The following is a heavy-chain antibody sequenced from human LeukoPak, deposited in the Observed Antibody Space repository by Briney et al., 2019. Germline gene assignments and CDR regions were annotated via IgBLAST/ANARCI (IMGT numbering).Heavy chain of an antibody. CDR2: IYYSGST. J-gene: IGHJ4*02. D-gene: IGHD3-16*01. CDR1: GGSISSYY. Sequence: SETLSLTCTVSGGSISSYYWSWIRQPPGKGLEWIGYIYYSGSTNYNPSLKSRVTISVDTSKNQFSLKLNSVTAADTAVYYCARVAESGGFWGQGTLVTVSS. CDR3: ARVAESGGF. V-gene: IGHV4-59*01.